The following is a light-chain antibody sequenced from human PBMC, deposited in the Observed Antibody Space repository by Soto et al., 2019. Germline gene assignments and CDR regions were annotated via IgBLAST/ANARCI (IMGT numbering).Light chain of an antibody. Sequence: DVQMTQSPSTLSASVGDRVTITCRASQSISSWLAWYQQKPGKAPKILITKASSLESGVPSRFSGRGSETEFTLTINSLQPDDFATYYCQQYNTCPMWTFGQGTKVEI. CDR1: QSISSW. V-gene: IGKV1-5*03. CDR2: KAS. CDR3: QQYNTCPMWT. J-gene: IGKJ1*01.